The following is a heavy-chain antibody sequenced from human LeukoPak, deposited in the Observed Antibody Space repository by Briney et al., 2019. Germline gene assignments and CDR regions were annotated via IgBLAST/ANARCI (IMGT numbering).Heavy chain of an antibody. D-gene: IGHD3-9*01. Sequence: PSETLSLTCTVSGGSISSYYWSWIRQPPGKGLEWIGYIYYSGSTYYNPSLNSRVTMSVDTSQNQISLKMTSVTAADTAVYYCARLSKGRYFDYIFDYWGQGTLVTVSS. CDR3: ARLSKGRYFDYIFDY. J-gene: IGHJ4*02. V-gene: IGHV4-59*04. CDR1: GGSISSYY. CDR2: IYYSGST.